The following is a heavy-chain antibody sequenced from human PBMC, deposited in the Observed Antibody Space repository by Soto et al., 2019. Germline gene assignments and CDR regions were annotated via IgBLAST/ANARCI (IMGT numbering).Heavy chain of an antibody. CDR1: GGSVSSTNW. J-gene: IGHJ3*02. V-gene: IGHV4-4*02. CDR2: IYHIGST. CDR3: ARGGVVLVSADMADAFDI. Sequence: SETLSLTCAVSGGSVSSTNWWSWVRQSPGKGLEWIGDIYHIGSTNYNPSLRGRVTISVDKSNNQFSLTLKYVTAADTAVYYCARGGVVLVSADMADAFDIWGQGTMVTVSS. D-gene: IGHD2-2*01.